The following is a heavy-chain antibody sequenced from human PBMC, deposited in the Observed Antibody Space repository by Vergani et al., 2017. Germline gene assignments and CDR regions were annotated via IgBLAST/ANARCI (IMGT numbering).Heavy chain of an antibody. J-gene: IGHJ6*02. V-gene: IGHV1-69*09. CDR1: GYTFTSYY. D-gene: IGHD2-2*01. CDR3: ASIVVPSGMDV. CDR2: IIPILGIA. Sequence: QVQLVQSGAEVKKPGASVKVSCKASGYTFTSYYMHWVRQAPGQGLEWMGRIIPILGIANYAQKFQGRVTITADKSTSTAYMELSSLRSEDTAVHYCASIVVPSGMDVWGQGTTVTVSS.